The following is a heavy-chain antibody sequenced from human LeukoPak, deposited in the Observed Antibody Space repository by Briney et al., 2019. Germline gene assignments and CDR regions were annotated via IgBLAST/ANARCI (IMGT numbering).Heavy chain of an antibody. Sequence: GGSLRLSCAASGFTFSSYGMHWVRQAPGKGLEWVAVISYDGSNKYYADSVKGRFTISRDNSKNTLYLQMNSLRAEDTAVYYCAKDAQIVVVTGDYGMDVWGQGTTVTVSS. V-gene: IGHV3-30*18. CDR3: AKDAQIVVVTGDYGMDV. CDR2: ISYDGSNK. D-gene: IGHD2-21*02. CDR1: GFTFSSYG. J-gene: IGHJ6*02.